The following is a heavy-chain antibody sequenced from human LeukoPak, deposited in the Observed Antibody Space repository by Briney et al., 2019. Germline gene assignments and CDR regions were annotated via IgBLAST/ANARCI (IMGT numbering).Heavy chain of an antibody. D-gene: IGHD3-22*01. J-gene: IGHJ4*02. V-gene: IGHV4-39*07. Sequence: SETLSLTCTVSGGSISSSSYYWGWIRQPPGKGLEWIGSIYYSGSTYYNPSLKSRVTISVDTSKNQFSLKLSSVTAADTAVYYCARRGGGYYYDSSGYYYGYWGQGTLVTVSS. CDR1: GGSISSSSYY. CDR2: IYYSGST. CDR3: ARRGGGYYYDSSGYYYGY.